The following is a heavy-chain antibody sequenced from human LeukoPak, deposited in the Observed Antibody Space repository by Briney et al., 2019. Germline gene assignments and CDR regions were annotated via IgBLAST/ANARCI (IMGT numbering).Heavy chain of an antibody. CDR3: ANTHYSSGGDYFDY. D-gene: IGHD6-19*01. CDR2: ISGSGGST. Sequence: GGSLRLSCAASGFTFSSYAMSWVRQAPGKGLEWVSAISGSGGSTYYADSVKGRFTISRDNSKNTLYLQMNSLRAEDTAVYYCANTHYSSGGDYFDYWAREPWSPSPQ. J-gene: IGHJ4*02. CDR1: GFTFSSYA. V-gene: IGHV3-23*01.